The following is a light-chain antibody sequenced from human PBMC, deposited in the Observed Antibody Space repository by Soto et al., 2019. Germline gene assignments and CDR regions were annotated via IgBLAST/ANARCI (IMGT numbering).Light chain of an antibody. CDR1: QSVASTS. V-gene: IGKV3-20*01. Sequence: EIMLTQSPGTLSLSPGERATLSCRASQSVASTSLAWYQQKPGQAPRLLIYDASSRATAIPDTFSGSGSGTDFTLTISRLEPEDFAVYYCQQYGSSPRTFG. CDR2: DAS. CDR3: QQYGSSPRT. J-gene: IGKJ1*01.